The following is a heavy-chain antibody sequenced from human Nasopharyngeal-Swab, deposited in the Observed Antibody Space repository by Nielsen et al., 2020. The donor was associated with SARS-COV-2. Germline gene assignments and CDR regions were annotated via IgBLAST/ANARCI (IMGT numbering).Heavy chain of an antibody. J-gene: IGHJ4*02. CDR1: GFSLSTSGVG. D-gene: IGHD6-13*01. CDR3: ARIDRIAAPGDY. Sequence: SGPTLVKPTQTLTLTCTFSGFSLSTSGVGVGWIRQPPGKALEWPALIYWDDDKRYSPSLKSRLTITKDTSKNQVVLTMTNMDPVDTATYYCARIDRIAAPGDYWGQGTLVTVSS. V-gene: IGHV2-5*02. CDR2: IYWDDDK.